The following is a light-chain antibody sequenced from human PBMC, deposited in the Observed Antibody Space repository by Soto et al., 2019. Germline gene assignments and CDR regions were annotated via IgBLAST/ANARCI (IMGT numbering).Light chain of an antibody. CDR1: SSNIGNNY. V-gene: IGLV1-51*01. Sequence: QSVLTQPPSVSAAPGQKVTISCSGSSSNIGNNYVSWYQQLPGTAPKLLIYDNNKRPSGIPDRFSGSKSGTSATLGITGLQTGDEADYYCGTWDSRLSAVVFGGGTKQTVL. CDR2: DNN. J-gene: IGLJ2*01. CDR3: GTWDSRLSAVV.